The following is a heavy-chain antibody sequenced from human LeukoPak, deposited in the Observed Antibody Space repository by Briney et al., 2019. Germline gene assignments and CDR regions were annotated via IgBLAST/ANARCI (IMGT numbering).Heavy chain of an antibody. CDR2: IRSKAYGGTT. D-gene: IGHD5-18*01. CDR1: GFTFGDHA. Sequence: PGGSLRLSCTASGFTFGDHAMSWVRQAPGKGLEWVGFIRSKAYGGTTEYAASVKGRFTISREDSKSIAYLQMNSLKTEDTAVYYCSRGAIQLWLHNGMDVWGQGTTVIVSS. V-gene: IGHV3-49*04. J-gene: IGHJ6*02. CDR3: SRGAIQLWLHNGMDV.